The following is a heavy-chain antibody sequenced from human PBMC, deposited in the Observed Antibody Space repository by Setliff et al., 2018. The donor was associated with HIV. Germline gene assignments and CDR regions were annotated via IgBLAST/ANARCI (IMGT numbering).Heavy chain of an antibody. D-gene: IGHD6-13*01. CDR3: GRDVHDAAADN. J-gene: IGHJ4*02. Sequence: ASVKVSCKTSGYMFIAYGMSWVRRAPGQGLEWMGWIGPYNDRTEYAQEFQGRVSLTIDTSASTAYMELRSLRSDDTALYYCGRDVHDAAADNWGRGTLVTVSS. CDR1: GYMFIAYG. V-gene: IGHV1-18*01. CDR2: IGPYNDRT.